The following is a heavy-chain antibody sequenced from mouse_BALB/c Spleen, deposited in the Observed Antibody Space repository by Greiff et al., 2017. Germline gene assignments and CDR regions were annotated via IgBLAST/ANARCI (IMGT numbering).Heavy chain of an antibody. Sequence: EVQLQESGAELVKPGASVKLSCTASGFNIKDTYMHWVKQRPEQGLEWIGRIDPANGNTKYDPKFQGKATITADTSSNTAYLQLSSLTSEDTAVYYCARWGYGMNAMDYWGQGTSVTVSS. V-gene: IGHV14-3*02. CDR3: ARWGYGMNAMDY. CDR2: IDPANGNT. D-gene: IGHD2-14*01. CDR1: GFNIKDTY. J-gene: IGHJ4*01.